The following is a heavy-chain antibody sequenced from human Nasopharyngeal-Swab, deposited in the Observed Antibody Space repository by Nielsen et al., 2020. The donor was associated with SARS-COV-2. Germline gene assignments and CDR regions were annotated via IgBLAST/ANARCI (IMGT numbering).Heavy chain of an antibody. D-gene: IGHD2-2*01. V-gene: IGHV3-53*01. CDR2: IYSGGST. J-gene: IGHJ4*02. CDR3: ARREVGCSSTSCYDY. CDR1: GFTASSNY. Sequence: AEYLKISCAASGFTASSNYMSWVRQAPGKGLEWVSVIYSGGSTYYADSVKGRFTISRDNSKHTLYLQMNSLRAEDTAVYYYARREVGCSSTSCYDYWGQGTLVTVSS.